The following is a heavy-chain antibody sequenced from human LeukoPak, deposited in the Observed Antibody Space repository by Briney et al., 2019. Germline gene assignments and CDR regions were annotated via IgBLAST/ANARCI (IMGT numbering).Heavy chain of an antibody. D-gene: IGHD3-22*01. V-gene: IGHV1-46*01. Sequence: ASVKVSCKASGYTFTSYYMHWVRQAPGQGLEWMGIINPSGGSTSYAQKFQGRVTMTRDTSTSTVCMELSSLRSEDTAVYYCARDRYYYDSSGYYTSTYFDYWGQGTLVTVSS. CDR2: INPSGGST. CDR3: ARDRYYYDSSGYYTSTYFDY. J-gene: IGHJ4*02. CDR1: GYTFTSYY.